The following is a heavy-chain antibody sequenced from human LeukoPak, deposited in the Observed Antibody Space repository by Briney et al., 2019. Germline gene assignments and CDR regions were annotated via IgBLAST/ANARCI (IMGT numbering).Heavy chain of an antibody. J-gene: IGHJ4*02. CDR1: GFTFSSYS. CDR3: AKGYRSGSYSPLDY. Sequence: GSLRLSCAASGFTFSSYSMNWVRQAPGKGLEWVSSISSSSIYIYYADSVKGRFTISRDNSKNTLYLQMNSLRAEDTAVYYCAKGYRSGSYSPLDYWGQGTLVTVSS. D-gene: IGHD1-26*01. CDR2: ISSSSIYI. V-gene: IGHV3-21*04.